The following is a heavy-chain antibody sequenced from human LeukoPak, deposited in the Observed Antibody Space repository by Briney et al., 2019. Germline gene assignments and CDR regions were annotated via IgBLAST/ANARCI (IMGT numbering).Heavy chain of an antibody. CDR1: GGSISSYY. CDR2: IYYSGRT. CDR3: ARDRSLWFGESLLDY. J-gene: IGHJ4*02. V-gene: IGHV4-59*01. Sequence: SETLSLTCSVSGGSISSYYWNWIRQTPGKGLEWIGYIYYSGRTNYNPSLKSRVTISVDPSKNQFSLKLSSVTAADTAVYYCARDRSLWFGESLLDYWGQGTLVTVSS. D-gene: IGHD3-10*01.